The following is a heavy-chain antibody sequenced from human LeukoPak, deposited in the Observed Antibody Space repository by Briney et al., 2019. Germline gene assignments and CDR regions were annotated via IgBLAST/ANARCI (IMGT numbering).Heavy chain of an antibody. CDR1: GGSFSAYY. CDR2: INHSGNT. J-gene: IGHJ6*02. V-gene: IGHV4-34*01. Sequence: SETLSLTCAVYGGSFSAYYWSWIRQPPGKGLEWIGEINHSGNTKYHPSLKSRLTISIDTSKVQFSLNLSSVTAADTAMYYCARGSVAGVWGRGTPVTVSS. CDR3: ARGSVAGV.